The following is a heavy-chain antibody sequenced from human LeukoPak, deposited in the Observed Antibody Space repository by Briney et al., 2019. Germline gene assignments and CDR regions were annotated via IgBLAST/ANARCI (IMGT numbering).Heavy chain of an antibody. CDR2: ISSSGSTI. D-gene: IGHD5-18*01. J-gene: IGHJ3*02. CDR1: GFTFSDYY. V-gene: IGHV3-11*04. CDR3: ADLTDTAMGDAFDI. Sequence: GGSLRLSCAASGFTFSDYYMSWIRQAPGKGLEWVSYISSSGSTINYADSVKGRFTISRDNSKNTLYLQMNSLRAEDTAVYYCADLTDTAMGDAFDIWGQGTMVTVSS.